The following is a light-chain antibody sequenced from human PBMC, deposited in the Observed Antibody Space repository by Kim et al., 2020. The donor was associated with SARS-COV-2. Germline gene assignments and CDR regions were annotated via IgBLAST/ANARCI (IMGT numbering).Light chain of an antibody. CDR1: KLGDKY. J-gene: IGLJ3*02. CDR3: QAWDSSTAV. V-gene: IGLV3-1*01. Sequence: SYELTQPPSVSVSPGQTASITCSGDKLGDKYACWYQQKPGQSPVLVIYQDSKRHSGIPERFSGSNSGNTATLTISETQAMDEADYYCQAWDSSTAVFGGG. CDR2: QDS.